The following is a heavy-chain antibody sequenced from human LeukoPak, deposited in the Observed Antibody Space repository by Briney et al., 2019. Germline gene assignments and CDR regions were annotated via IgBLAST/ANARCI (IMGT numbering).Heavy chain of an antibody. J-gene: IGHJ4*02. CDR1: GGSISSYY. CDR3: ATYYYDSSGYRYDY. D-gene: IGHD3-22*01. CDR2: IYTSGST. V-gene: IGHV4-4*07. Sequence: SETLSLTCTVSGGSISSYYWSWIRQPAGKGPEWIGRIYTSGSTNYNPSLKSRVTMSVDTSKNQFSLKLSSVTAADTAVYYCATYYYDSSGYRYDYWGQGTLVTVSS.